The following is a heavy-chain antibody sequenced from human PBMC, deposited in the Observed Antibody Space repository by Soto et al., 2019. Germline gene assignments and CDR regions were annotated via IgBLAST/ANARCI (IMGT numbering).Heavy chain of an antibody. J-gene: IGHJ3*02. Sequence: ASVKVSCKASGGTFSSYTISWVRQSPGQGLEWMGIINPSGGSTSYAQKFQGRVTMTRNTSISTAYMELSSLRSEDTAVYYCARASQYSSGWYVYDAFDIWGQGTMVTVSS. CDR3: ARASQYSSGWYVYDAFDI. D-gene: IGHD6-19*01. CDR2: INPSGGST. CDR1: GGTFSSYT. V-gene: IGHV1-46*01.